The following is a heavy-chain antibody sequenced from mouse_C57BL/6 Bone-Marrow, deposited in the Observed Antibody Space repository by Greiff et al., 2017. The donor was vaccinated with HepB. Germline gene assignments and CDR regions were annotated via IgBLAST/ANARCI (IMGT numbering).Heavy chain of an antibody. V-gene: IGHV5-6*01. CDR1: GFTFSSYG. CDR3: ARLGYWYFDV. CDR2: ISSGGSYT. J-gene: IGHJ1*03. Sequence: EVQVVESGGDLVKPGGSLKLSCAASGFTFSSYGMSWVRQTPDKRLEWVATISSGGSYTYYPDSVKGRFTISRDNAKNTLYLQMSSLKSEDTAMYYCARLGYWYFDVWGTGTTVTVSS.